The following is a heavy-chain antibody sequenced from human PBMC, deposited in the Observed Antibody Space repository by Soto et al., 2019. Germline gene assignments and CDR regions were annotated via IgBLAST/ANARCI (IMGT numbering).Heavy chain of an antibody. J-gene: IGHJ6*04. CDR3: AGWDGGNCGSPDSGNHV. CDR2: IIPLFGTA. Sequence: QVQLLQSGAEVKKPGSSVKVSCKASGGTFSSYAISCLRQAPGQGLEWRGGIIPLFGTANYAQKFQCRVTITANESTSTSCVGVSRMRSEDTAVYYWAGWDGGNCGSPDSGNHVWCDGATVTVSS. D-gene: IGHD2-15*01. CDR1: GGTFSSYA. V-gene: IGHV1-69*01.